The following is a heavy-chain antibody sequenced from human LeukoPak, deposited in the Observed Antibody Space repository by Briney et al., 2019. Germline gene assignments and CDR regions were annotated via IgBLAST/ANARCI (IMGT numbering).Heavy chain of an antibody. V-gene: IGHV3-23*01. D-gene: IGHD3-10*01. CDR1: GFTFKNYA. Sequence: GGSLRLSCEASGFTFKNYAMSWVRQAPGKGLEWVSGLSGSGAATFYADSVKGRFTISRDNSNNTLYLRLNSLRAEDTAIYFCAKDRWYDGESGYFDHWGRGTLVTVSS. J-gene: IGHJ4*02. CDR3: AKDRWYDGESGYFDH. CDR2: LSGSGAAT.